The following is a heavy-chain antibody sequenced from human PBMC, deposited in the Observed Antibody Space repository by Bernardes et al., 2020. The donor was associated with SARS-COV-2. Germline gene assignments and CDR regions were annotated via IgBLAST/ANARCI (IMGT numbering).Heavy chain of an antibody. J-gene: IGHJ6*02. CDR3: ARLWVVRGNWYGMDV. CDR2: IYYFGST. Sequence: SETLCLTCTVSGGSISSSSYYWGWIRQPPGKGLEWIGTIYYFGSTYYNPSLKSRVAISVDTSKNQVSLKLSSVTAADTAVYYCARLWVVRGNWYGMDVWGQGTTVTVSS. CDR1: GGSISSSSYY. D-gene: IGHD3-10*01. V-gene: IGHV4-39*01.